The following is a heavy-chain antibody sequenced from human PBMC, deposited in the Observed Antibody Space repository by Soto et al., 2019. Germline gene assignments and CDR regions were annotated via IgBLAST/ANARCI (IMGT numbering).Heavy chain of an antibody. CDR1: GGSFSGYY. CDR3: AGGPYSSGWYHDDY. V-gene: IGHV4-34*01. D-gene: IGHD6-19*01. CDR2: INHSGST. Sequence: ETLSLTCAVYGGSFSGYYWSWIRQPPGKGLEWIGEINHSGSTNYNPSLKSRVTISVDTSKNQFSLKLSSVTAADTAVYYCAGGPYSSGWYHDDYWGQGTLVTVSS. J-gene: IGHJ4*02.